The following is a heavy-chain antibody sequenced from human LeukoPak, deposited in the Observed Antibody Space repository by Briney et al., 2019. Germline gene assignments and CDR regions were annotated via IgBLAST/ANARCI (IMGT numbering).Heavy chain of an antibody. CDR2: IYYSGST. V-gene: IGHV4-28*03. CDR1: GYSISSSNW. D-gene: IGHD4-17*01. Sequence: SETLSLTCAVSGYSISSSNWWGWIRQPPGKGLEWIGYIYYSGSTNYNPSLKSRVTISVDTSKNQFSLKLSSVTAADTAVYYCARDLTTVTERWGQGTLVTVSS. CDR3: ARDLTTVTER. J-gene: IGHJ4*02.